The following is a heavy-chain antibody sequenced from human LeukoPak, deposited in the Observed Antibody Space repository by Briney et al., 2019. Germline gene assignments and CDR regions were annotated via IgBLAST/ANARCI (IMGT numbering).Heavy chain of an antibody. CDR1: GFSFTSYG. CDR3: ARDYFDTSGPDGY. D-gene: IGHD3-22*01. J-gene: IGHJ4*02. CDR2: ISAYNGNT. Sequence: ASVKVSCEASGFSFTSYGINWVRQAPGQGFEWMGWISAYNGNTHYAHKVQGRVTMTTDTATNTAYMELRSLRPDDTAVYYCARDYFDTSGPDGYWGQGTLVTVSS. V-gene: IGHV1-18*01.